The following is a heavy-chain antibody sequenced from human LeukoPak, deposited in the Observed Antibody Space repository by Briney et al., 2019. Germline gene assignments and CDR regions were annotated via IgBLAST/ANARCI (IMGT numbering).Heavy chain of an antibody. D-gene: IGHD3-16*01. CDR3: ARAGVSLGRLDFDY. CDR2: IYHSGST. Sequence: SETLSLTCTVSGYSISSGYYWGWIRPPPGKGLEWIGSIYHSGSTYYNPSLKSRVTISVDTSKNQFSLKLSSVTAADTAVYYCARAGVSLGRLDFDYWGQGTLVTVSS. V-gene: IGHV4-38-2*02. CDR1: GYSISSGYY. J-gene: IGHJ4*02.